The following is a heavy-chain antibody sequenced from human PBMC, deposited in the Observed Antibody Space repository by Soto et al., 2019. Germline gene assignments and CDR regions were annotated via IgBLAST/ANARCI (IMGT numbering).Heavy chain of an antibody. CDR1: GGSFSGYY. D-gene: IGHD3-10*01. Sequence: SETLSLTCAVYGGSFSGYYWSWIRQPPGKGLEWIGEINHSGSTNYNPSLKSRVTISVDTSKNQFSLKLSSVTAADTAVYYCARGELLWFGGKDYYYMDVWGKGTTVTVSS. CDR3: ARGELLWFGGKDYYYMDV. CDR2: INHSGST. V-gene: IGHV4-34*01. J-gene: IGHJ6*03.